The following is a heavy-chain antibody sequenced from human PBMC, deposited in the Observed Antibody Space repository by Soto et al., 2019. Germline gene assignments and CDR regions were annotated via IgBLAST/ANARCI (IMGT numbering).Heavy chain of an antibody. CDR2: ISGSGPTT. CDR1: RFTFGNYA. Sequence: PGGSLRLSCAASRFTFGNYAMSWVRQAPGKGLEWVSSISGSGPTTFYADSVKGRFTISRDNSKNTLYLQMNSLRAEDTAVYYCAKGPTTYNCGSSNRLSYNYYYGMDVWGQGTTVTVSS. V-gene: IGHV3-23*01. J-gene: IGHJ6*02. D-gene: IGHD2-2*01. CDR3: AKGPTTYNCGSSNRLSYNYYYGMDV.